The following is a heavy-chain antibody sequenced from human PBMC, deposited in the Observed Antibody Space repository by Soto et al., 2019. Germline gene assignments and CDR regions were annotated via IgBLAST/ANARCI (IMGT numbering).Heavy chain of an antibody. J-gene: IGHJ5*02. CDR3: ARDFFDSSDYTTNWFDP. CDR2: IYHTGNA. V-gene: IGHV4-39*01. CDR1: GDSISNSRFY. D-gene: IGHD3-22*01. Sequence: SATLSLTCSVSGDSISNSRFYWAWIRQPPGEGLEWIGSIYHTGNAYYIPSLKSRVTISVDSSKNQFSLKLTSVTAADAVLYYCARDFFDSSDYTTNWFDPWGQGTLVTVSS.